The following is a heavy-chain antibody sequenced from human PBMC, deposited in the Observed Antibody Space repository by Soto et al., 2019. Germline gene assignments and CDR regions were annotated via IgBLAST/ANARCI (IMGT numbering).Heavy chain of an antibody. V-gene: IGHV3-73*01. J-gene: IGHJ3*02. CDR1: GFTFSGSA. CDR2: VRSKANNYAT. D-gene: IGHD2-15*01. CDR3: NRRTAKCSGGNCYDAFDI. Sequence: EVQLVESGGGLVQPGGSLKLSCAASGFTFSGSAMQWVRQASGKGLEWVGRVRSKANNYATEYAASVECRFTISRDDSKNMAYLRINRLKNDDTAVYYCNRRTAKCSGGNCYDAFDIWGQGTMVTVSS.